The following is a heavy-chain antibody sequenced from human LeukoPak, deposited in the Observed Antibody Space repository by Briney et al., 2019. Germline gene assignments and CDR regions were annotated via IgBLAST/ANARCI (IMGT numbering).Heavy chain of an antibody. V-gene: IGHV3-23*01. CDR2: ISGDGVHT. Sequence: GGSLRLSCAASGFTFTDYAMTWVRQAPGKGPEWVSAISGDGVHTFYTDSVKGRFTISRDNARNTLYLQMSSLRAEDTAMYYCAKNYASGSAFFDYWGQGALVTVSS. D-gene: IGHD3-10*01. CDR3: AKNYASGSAFFDY. CDR1: GFTFTDYA. J-gene: IGHJ4*02.